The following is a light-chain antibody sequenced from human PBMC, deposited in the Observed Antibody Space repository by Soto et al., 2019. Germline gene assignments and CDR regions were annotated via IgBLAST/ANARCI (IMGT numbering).Light chain of an antibody. CDR3: QQSYSTPPEGLT. V-gene: IGKV1-39*01. Sequence: DIQMTQSPSSLSVSVGDRVTITCWASQSISTYLNWYQQKPGRAPKLLICGASSLQSGVPSRFSGSGSGTDFTLTISSLQPEDFATYYCQQSYSTPPEGLTFGGGTKVDIK. CDR1: QSISTY. CDR2: GAS. J-gene: IGKJ4*01.